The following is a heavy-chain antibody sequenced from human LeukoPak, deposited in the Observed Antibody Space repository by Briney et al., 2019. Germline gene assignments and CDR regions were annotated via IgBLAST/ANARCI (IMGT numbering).Heavy chain of an antibody. CDR1: GFTFDDYA. CDR3: AKDSRKGSGRYGVFDY. Sequence: GRSLRLSCAASGFTFDDYAMHWVRQAPGKGLEWVSGISWNSGSIGYADSVKGRFTISRDNAKNSLYLQMNSLRAKDMALYYCAKDSRKGSGRYGVFDYWGQGTLVTVSS. D-gene: IGHD6-19*01. CDR2: ISWNSGSI. J-gene: IGHJ4*02. V-gene: IGHV3-9*03.